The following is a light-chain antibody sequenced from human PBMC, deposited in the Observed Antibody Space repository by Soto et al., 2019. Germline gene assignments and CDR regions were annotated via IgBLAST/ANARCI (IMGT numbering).Light chain of an antibody. CDR2: GTS. J-gene: IGKJ1*01. CDR3: QQYNGYSRA. CDR1: QSISHW. V-gene: IGKV1-5*01. Sequence: DIQMTQSPSALSASVGDRVTITCRASQSISHWLAWYQQKPGRAPKLLIYGTSTLQSGVPSRFSGSGSGTEFTLTITGLQPDDFATYYCQQYNGYSRAFGQGTKVEVK.